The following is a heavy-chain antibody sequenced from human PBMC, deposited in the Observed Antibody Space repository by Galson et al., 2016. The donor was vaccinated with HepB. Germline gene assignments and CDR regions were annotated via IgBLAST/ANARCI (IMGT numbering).Heavy chain of an antibody. CDR3: ARSIVAFHWYFDL. CDR2: IIPMFEAI. D-gene: IGHD2-15*01. CDR1: GGTLGSNG. V-gene: IGHV1-69*13. J-gene: IGHJ2*01. Sequence: SVKVSCKASGGTLGSNGVTWVRQAPGQGLEWMGGIIPMFEAINYAQKFQGRVTIIADESTSTVSMELSSLKSEDTSVYFCARSIVAFHWYFDLWGPGTLVTFSS.